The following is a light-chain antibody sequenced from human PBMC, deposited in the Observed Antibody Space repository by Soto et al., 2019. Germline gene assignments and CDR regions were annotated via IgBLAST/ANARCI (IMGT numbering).Light chain of an antibody. J-gene: IGKJ4*01. Sequence: EIVLTQSPATLSLSPGERATLSCRASQSVGKYLAWYQQRPGQAPRLLMFDVSYRATGTPASFSGIGSGTDFTLTIRSLEPQDRAVYSCLQRTLRQVTVGGGSRVEIK. CDR2: DVS. CDR3: LQRTLRQVT. CDR1: QSVGKY. V-gene: IGKV3-11*01.